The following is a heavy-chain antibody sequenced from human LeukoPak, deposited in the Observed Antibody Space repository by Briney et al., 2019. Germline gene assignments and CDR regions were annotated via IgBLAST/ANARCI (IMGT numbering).Heavy chain of an antibody. CDR3: ARDEYSYGSRTHPYFLDY. J-gene: IGHJ4*02. CDR2: IYYSGST. D-gene: IGHD5-18*01. CDR1: GGFISTSTYY. Sequence: SETLSLTCTVSGGFISTSTYYWGWIRQSPGKGLEWIGSIYYSGSTFYNPSLKSRVTISIDTSKNQFSLKVSSVTAADTAVYYCARDEYSYGSRTHPYFLDYWGQGTLVTVSS. V-gene: IGHV4-39*07.